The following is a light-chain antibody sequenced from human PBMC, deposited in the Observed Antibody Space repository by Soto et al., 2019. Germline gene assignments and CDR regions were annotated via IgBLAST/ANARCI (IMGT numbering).Light chain of an antibody. Sequence: QSALTQPPSASGSPGQSVAISCTGTSSDVGAYNYVSWYQQHPGKAPKLMISEVNKRPSGVPDRFSGSESGNTASLTVSGLQAEDEADYYCSSFAANPVFGGGTKLTVL. J-gene: IGLJ3*02. CDR3: SSFAANPV. V-gene: IGLV2-8*01. CDR1: SSDVGAYNY. CDR2: EVN.